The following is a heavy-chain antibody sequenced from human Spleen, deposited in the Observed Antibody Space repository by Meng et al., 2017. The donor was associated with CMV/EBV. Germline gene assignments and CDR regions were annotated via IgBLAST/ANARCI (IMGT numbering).Heavy chain of an antibody. Sequence: GFTFSGYAMHWVRQAPGKGLEWVAVISYDGSNKYYADSVRGRFTISRDNSKNTLYLQMNSLRAENTAVYYCASPGGVLRFLEWRFDYWGQGSLVTVSS. V-gene: IGHV3-30*04. CDR2: ISYDGSNK. J-gene: IGHJ4*02. CDR1: GFTFSGYA. CDR3: ASPGGVLRFLEWRFDY. D-gene: IGHD3-3*01.